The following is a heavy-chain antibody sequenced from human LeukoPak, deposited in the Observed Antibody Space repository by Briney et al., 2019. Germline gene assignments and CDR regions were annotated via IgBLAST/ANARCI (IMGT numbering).Heavy chain of an antibody. CDR3: ARELGGATRTFDY. CDR2: ISYDGSNK. Sequence: GGSLRLSCATSGFTFSNYGMHWVRQAPGKGLEWVAVISYDGSNKYYADSVKGRFTISRDNSKNTLYLQMNSLRAEDTAVYYCARELGGATRTFDYWGQGTLVTVSS. D-gene: IGHD1-26*01. CDR1: GFTFSNYG. J-gene: IGHJ4*02. V-gene: IGHV3-30*03.